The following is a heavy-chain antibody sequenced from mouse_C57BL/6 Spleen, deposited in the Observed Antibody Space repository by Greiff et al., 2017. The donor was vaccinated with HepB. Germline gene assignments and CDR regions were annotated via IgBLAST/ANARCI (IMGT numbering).Heavy chain of an antibody. J-gene: IGHJ3*01. CDR3: ARDHYSNFPWFAY. Sequence: VQLQQSGAELVKPGASVKISCKASGYAFSSYWMNWVKQRPGKGLEWIGQIYPGDGDTNYNGKFKGKATLTADKSSSTAYMQLSSLTSEDSAVYFCARDHYSNFPWFAYWGQGTLVTVSA. D-gene: IGHD2-5*01. CDR1: GYAFSSYW. V-gene: IGHV1-80*01. CDR2: IYPGDGDT.